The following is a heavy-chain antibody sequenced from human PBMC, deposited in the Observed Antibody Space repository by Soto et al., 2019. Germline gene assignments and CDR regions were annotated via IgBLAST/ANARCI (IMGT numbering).Heavy chain of an antibody. V-gene: IGHV4-59*01. CDR2: IYYSGIT. D-gene: IGHD1-20*01. CDR1: GGSIGSYS. J-gene: IGHJ6*02. Sequence: SETLPLTCTVSGGSIGSYSWTWIRQPPGKGLEWIGYIYYSGITNYNPSLKSRVTISVDTSKNQFSLKLSSVTAADTAVYYCARYKSNYYYGMDVWGQGTTVTVSS. CDR3: ARYKSNYYYGMDV.